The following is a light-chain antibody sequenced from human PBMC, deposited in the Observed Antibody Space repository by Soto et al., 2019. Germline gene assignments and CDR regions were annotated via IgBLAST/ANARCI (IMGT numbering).Light chain of an antibody. J-gene: IGKJ1*01. CDR1: QSVTNNY. V-gene: IGKV3-20*01. CDR2: LAS. Sequence: EIVLTQSPGTLSLSPGERATLSCRASQSVTNNYLAWYQQKAGQAPRLLIYLASNRAAGTQDRFSGSGSGADFTLTINRLEPEDFAVYFCQQYGSSPWTCGQGTKVDIK. CDR3: QQYGSSPWT.